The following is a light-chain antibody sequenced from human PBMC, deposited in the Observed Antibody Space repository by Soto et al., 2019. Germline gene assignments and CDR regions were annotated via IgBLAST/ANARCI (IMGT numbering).Light chain of an antibody. CDR1: QTVRTT. J-gene: IGKJ4*02. CDR3: QQHSNWPLT. CDR2: DAS. Sequence: VLPQSPTTLSLSRGDSATLSCRDSQTVRTTLAWYQPRPGQAPRLLIYDASSRATGIPDRLSGSGSGTEFTLTISSLEPEDFEVYYCQQHSNWPLTFGGGTQVDIK. V-gene: IGKV3-11*01.